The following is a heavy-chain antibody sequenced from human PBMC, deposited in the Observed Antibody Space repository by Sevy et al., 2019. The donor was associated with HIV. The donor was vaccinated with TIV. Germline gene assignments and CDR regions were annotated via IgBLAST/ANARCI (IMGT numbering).Heavy chain of an antibody. CDR1: GSSFSHSY. CDR2: VNSDGLIT. CDR3: ARDLEEWELRYLGY. D-gene: IGHD1-26*01. V-gene: IGHV3-74*01. Sequence: GGSLRLSCAVSGSSFSHSYMHWVRQSPGKGLMWVSRVNSDGLITTYADSVKGRFTISRDNARHTVYLQMNSLRADDTAVYYCARDLEEWELRYLGYWGQGTLVTVSS. J-gene: IGHJ4*02.